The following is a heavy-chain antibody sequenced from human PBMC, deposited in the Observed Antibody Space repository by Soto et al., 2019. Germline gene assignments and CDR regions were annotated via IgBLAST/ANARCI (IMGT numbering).Heavy chain of an antibody. CDR3: AKDYYYDSSGYYYCDY. V-gene: IGHV3-30*18. J-gene: IGHJ4*02. D-gene: IGHD3-22*01. CDR2: ISYDGSNK. Sequence: QVQLVESGGGVVQPGRSLRLSCAACGFTFSSYGMHWIRQAPGKGLEWVAVISYDGSNKYYADSVKGRFTISRDNSKNTLYLQMNSLRAEDTAVYYCAKDYYYDSSGYYYCDYWGQGTLVTVSS. CDR1: GFTFSSYG.